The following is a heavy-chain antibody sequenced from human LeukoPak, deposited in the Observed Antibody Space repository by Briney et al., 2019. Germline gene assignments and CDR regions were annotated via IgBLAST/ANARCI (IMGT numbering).Heavy chain of an antibody. J-gene: IGHJ5*02. V-gene: IGHV3-74*01. D-gene: IGHD1-14*01. Sequence: GGSLRLSCAASGFAFSSYWMHWVRQAPGKGLVWVSHINSDGSGTSYADSVKGRFTISRDNAKNTLYLQMNSLRAEDTAVYYCAKGPTSRRETNNWFDPWGQGTLVTVSS. CDR2: INSDGSGT. CDR1: GFAFSSYW. CDR3: AKGPTSRRETNNWFDP.